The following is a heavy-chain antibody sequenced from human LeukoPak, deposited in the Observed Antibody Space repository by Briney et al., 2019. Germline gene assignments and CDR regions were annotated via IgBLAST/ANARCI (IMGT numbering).Heavy chain of an antibody. CDR1: GDSISSITYY. J-gene: IGHJ4*02. CDR3: ARGLYDGGSWFHFDS. D-gene: IGHD6-13*01. CDR2: LYYSGTT. V-gene: IGHV4-39*02. Sequence: SETLSLTCTVSGDSISSITYYWAWIRQPPGQGLEWLRILYYSGTTFYNPSLKSRVTISIDTSKNHFSLELSSVTAADMAVYYCARGLYDGGSWFHFDSWGQGTLVTVSS.